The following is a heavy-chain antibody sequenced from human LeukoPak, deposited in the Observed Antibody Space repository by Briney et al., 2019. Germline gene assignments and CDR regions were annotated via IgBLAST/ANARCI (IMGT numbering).Heavy chain of an antibody. V-gene: IGHV3-30*02. D-gene: IGHD5-18*01. CDR1: GFTFSSYG. J-gene: IGHJ3*02. Sequence: GGSLRLSCAASGFTFSSYGMHWVRQAPGKGLEWVAVIWYDGSNKYYADSVKGRFTISRDNSKNTLYLQMNSLRAEDTAVYYCAAKGYSYGNNAFDIWGQGTMVTVSS. CDR2: IWYDGSNK. CDR3: AAKGYSYGNNAFDI.